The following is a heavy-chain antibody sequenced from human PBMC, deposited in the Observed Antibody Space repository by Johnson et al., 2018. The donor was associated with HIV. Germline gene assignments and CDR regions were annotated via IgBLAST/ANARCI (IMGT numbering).Heavy chain of an antibody. CDR2: IWSAGSNK. CDR1: GFTFSSYG. D-gene: IGHD6-13*01. J-gene: IGHJ3*02. Sequence: VQLVESGGGVVQPGRSLRLSCAASGFTFSSYGMHWVRQAPGKGLEWVAVIWSAGSNKYYADSVKGRFTISRDNSKNTLYLQMNSLRAEDTAVYYCAYGRQQPYDAFDIWGQGTMVTVSS. V-gene: IGHV3-33*01. CDR3: AYGRQQPYDAFDI.